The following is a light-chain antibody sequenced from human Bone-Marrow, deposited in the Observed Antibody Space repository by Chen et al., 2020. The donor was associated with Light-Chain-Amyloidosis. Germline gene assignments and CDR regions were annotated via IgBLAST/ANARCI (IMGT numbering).Light chain of an antibody. V-gene: IGLV1-47*02. CDR1: SSNIGINY. J-gene: IGLJ1*01. CDR3: ATCDGSLGSYV. CDR2: SMD. Sequence: QSVLTQPPSASGTPGQRVTISSSGASSNIGINYVYWYQHFPGAAPNLLVHSMDRRLARFPDRFSASKSGTSAFMAIIGLLSEDEADYGCATCDGSLGSYVFGSVTKVIVI.